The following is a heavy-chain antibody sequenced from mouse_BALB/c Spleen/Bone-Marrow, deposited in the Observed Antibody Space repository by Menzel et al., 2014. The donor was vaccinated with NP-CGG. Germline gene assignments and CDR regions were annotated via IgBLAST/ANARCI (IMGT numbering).Heavy chain of an antibody. Sequence: VQLQQSGPELVMPGTSVKISCKASGYTFTNYYLHWVKQRPGQGLEWIGWIYPGNVDTTYNEKFKGKATLTADESSSRAYMQLSSLTAEDSAVYCCAREVGRGGYLDVWGAGTPVTVSS. J-gene: IGHJ1*01. CDR2: IYPGNVDT. D-gene: IGHD1-1*02. CDR1: GYTFTNYY. V-gene: IGHV1-66*01. CDR3: AREVGRGGYLDV.